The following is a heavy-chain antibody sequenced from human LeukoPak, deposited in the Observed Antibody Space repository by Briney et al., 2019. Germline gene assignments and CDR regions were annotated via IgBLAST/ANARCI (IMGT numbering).Heavy chain of an antibody. J-gene: IGHJ4*02. CDR2: ISYDASNK. V-gene: IGHV3-30-3*01. Sequence: GRSLRLSCAASGFTFSSYAMHWVRQAPGKGLEWVAVISYDASNKYYADSVKGRFTISRDNSKNTLYLQMNSLRAEDTAVYYCARDEYLWVVIQLGLFDYWGQGTLVTVSS. D-gene: IGHD2-2*01. CDR3: ARDEYLWVVIQLGLFDY. CDR1: GFTFSSYA.